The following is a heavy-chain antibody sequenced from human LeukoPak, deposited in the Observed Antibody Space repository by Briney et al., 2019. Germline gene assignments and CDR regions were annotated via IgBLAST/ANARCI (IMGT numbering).Heavy chain of an antibody. D-gene: IGHD3-22*01. V-gene: IGHV1-2*02. Sequence: GASVKVSCKASGYTFTGYYMHWVRQAPGQGLEWMGWINPSSGGTNYAQKFQGRVTMTSDTSISTAYMELIMLRSDDTAIYYCARKKLYDSSGRFDPWGQGTLVTVSS. CDR3: ARKKLYDSSGRFDP. CDR2: INPSSGGT. CDR1: GYTFTGYY. J-gene: IGHJ5*02.